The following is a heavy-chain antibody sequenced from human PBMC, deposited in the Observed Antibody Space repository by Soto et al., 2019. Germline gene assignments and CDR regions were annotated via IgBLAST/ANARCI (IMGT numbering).Heavy chain of an antibody. D-gene: IGHD3-10*01. CDR3: ARRLASGSPYFDY. CDR2: IFYGGST. Sequence: SETLSLTCSVSGGSVYSTSYYWGWIRQPPGKGLEWVGHIFYGGSTYYNPSLESRVAISVDTSKNQVSLRLTSVTAADTAAYYCARRLASGSPYFDYWGQGTLVTVSS. CDR1: GGSVYSTSYY. V-gene: IGHV4-39*01. J-gene: IGHJ4*02.